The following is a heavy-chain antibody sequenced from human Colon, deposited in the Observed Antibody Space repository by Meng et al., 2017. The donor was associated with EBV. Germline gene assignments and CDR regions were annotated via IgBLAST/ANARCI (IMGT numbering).Heavy chain of an antibody. CDR1: GYTFTRYP. J-gene: IGHJ4*02. V-gene: IGHV7-4-1*02. CDR3: GTLKYTSGFYGPAY. Sequence: QVLLVQSGSELKKPGASVKVSCKASGYTFTRYPMNWVRQASGQGLEWMGWISTNTGNPTYAQGFTGRFVFSVDTSVSTAYLQISSLKAEDTAVYYCGTLKYTSGFYGPAYWGLGALVTVSS. D-gene: IGHD6-19*01. CDR2: ISTNTGNP.